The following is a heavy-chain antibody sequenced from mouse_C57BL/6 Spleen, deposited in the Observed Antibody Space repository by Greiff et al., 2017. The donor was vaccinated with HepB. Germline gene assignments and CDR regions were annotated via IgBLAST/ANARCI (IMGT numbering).Heavy chain of an antibody. Sequence: EVQLQESGGGLVKPGGSLKLSCAASGFTFSDYGMHWVCQAPEKGLEWVAYISSGSSTIYYADTVKGRFTISRDNAKNTLFLQMTSLRSEDTAMYYCAMGKAMDYWGQGTSVTVSS. CDR3: AMGKAMDY. J-gene: IGHJ4*01. CDR2: ISSGSSTI. CDR1: GFTFSDYG. V-gene: IGHV5-17*01.